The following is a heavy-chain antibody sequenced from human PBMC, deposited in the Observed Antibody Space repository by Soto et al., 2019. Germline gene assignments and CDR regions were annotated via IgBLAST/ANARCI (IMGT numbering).Heavy chain of an antibody. CDR1: GYTFTTYG. V-gene: IGHV1-18*01. Sequence: VASVKVSCKASGYTFTTYGLSWVRQAPGQGLEWMGWISPYNGNTKYSQKFQGRVTITRDTSASTAYMELSSLRSEDTAVYYCARDGAVAGDSNFDYWGQGTLVTVSS. J-gene: IGHJ4*02. CDR2: ISPYNGNT. CDR3: ARDGAVAGDSNFDY. D-gene: IGHD6-19*01.